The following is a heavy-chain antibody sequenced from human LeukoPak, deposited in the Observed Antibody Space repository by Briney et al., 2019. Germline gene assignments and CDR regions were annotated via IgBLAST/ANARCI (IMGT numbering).Heavy chain of an antibody. V-gene: IGHV3-23*01. Sequence: GGSLRLSCAASGFTFSSYAMSWVRQAPGKGLEWVSGISGGGGRYYADSVKGRFTISRDNSKNTLYLQMNSLRAEDTAVYYCTKDVSFRNSYGFDYWGQGTLVTVSS. CDR2: ISGGGGR. D-gene: IGHD5-18*01. CDR3: TKDVSFRNSYGFDY. J-gene: IGHJ4*02. CDR1: GFTFSSYA.